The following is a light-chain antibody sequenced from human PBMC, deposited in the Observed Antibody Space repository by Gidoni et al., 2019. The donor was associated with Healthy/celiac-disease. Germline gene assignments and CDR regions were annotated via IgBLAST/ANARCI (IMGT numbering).Light chain of an antibody. CDR1: QGISSW. J-gene: IGKJ4*02. CDR3: QQANRFPLT. Sequence: IQMAQSASSVSASVGARVTITCRASQGISSWLAWYQQKPGKAPKLLIYAASSLQGGVPSRCSGSGSGTDITLTISSLQPEDFTTYYRQQANRFPLTFGGXTKVEIK. CDR2: AAS. V-gene: IGKV1-12*01.